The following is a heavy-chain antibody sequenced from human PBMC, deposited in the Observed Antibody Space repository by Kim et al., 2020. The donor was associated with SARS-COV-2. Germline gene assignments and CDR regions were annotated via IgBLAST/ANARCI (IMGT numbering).Heavy chain of an antibody. J-gene: IGHJ6*02. V-gene: IGHV3-9*01. CDR2: I. CDR3: TKDVLAGGADV. D-gene: IGHD3-3*02. Sequence: IGYADSVKGRFTTPIDNAQNSLYLQMNSLRPEDTALYYCTKDVLAGGADVWGQGTAVIVSS.